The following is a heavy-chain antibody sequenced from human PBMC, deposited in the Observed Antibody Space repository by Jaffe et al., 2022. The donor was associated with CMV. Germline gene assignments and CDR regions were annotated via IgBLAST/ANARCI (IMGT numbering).Heavy chain of an antibody. CDR2: IRSKAYGGTT. V-gene: IGHV3-49*04. D-gene: IGHD1-26*01. Sequence: EVQLVESGGGLVQPGRSLRLSCTASGFTFGDYAMSWVRQAPGKGLEWVGFIRSKAYGGTTEYAASVKGRFTISRDDSKSIAYLQMNSLKTEDTAVYYCTRAGGSYGDYWGQGTLVTVSS. CDR3: TRAGGSYGDY. J-gene: IGHJ4*02. CDR1: GFTFGDYA.